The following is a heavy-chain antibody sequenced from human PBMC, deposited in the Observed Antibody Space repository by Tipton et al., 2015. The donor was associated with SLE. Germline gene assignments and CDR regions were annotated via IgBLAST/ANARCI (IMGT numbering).Heavy chain of an antibody. CDR2: IYHSGST. CDR3: ARTGAHWDILTGYYSWFDY. Sequence: TLSLTCTVSGYSISSGYYWGWIRQPPGRGLECIGNIYHSGSTYYNPSLKSRVTISVDTSKNQFSLRLSSVTAADTAVYYCARTGAHWDILTGYYSWFDYWGQGTLVTVSS. D-gene: IGHD3-9*01. CDR1: GYSISSGYY. J-gene: IGHJ4*02. V-gene: IGHV4-38-2*02.